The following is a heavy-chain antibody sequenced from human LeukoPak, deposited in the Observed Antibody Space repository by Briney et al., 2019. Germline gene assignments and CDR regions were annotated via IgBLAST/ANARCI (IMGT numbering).Heavy chain of an antibody. CDR1: GFTFDDYA. J-gene: IGHJ4*02. D-gene: IGHD5-24*01. V-gene: IGHV3-9*01. CDR2: ISWNSGSI. CDR3: AKDSGYNPNYYFDY. Sequence: GRSLRLSRAASGFTFDDYAMHWVRQAPGKGLEWVSGISWNSGSIGYADSVKGRFTISRDNAKNSLYLQMNSLRAEDTALYYCAKDSGYNPNYYFDYWGQGTLVTVSS.